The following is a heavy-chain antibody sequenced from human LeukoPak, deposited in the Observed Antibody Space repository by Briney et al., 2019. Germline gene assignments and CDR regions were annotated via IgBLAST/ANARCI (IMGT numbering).Heavy chain of an antibody. V-gene: IGHV1-8*01. CDR1: GYTFTSYD. CDR2: MNPNSGNT. Sequence: GASVKVSCKASGYTFTSYDINWVRQATGQGLEWMGWMNPNSGNTGYAQKFQGRVTMTRNTSISTAYMELSSLRSEDTAVYYCARGLRGLTYYYGSGSSDYWGQGTLVTVSS. J-gene: IGHJ4*02. CDR3: ARGLRGLTYYYGSGSSDY. D-gene: IGHD3-10*01.